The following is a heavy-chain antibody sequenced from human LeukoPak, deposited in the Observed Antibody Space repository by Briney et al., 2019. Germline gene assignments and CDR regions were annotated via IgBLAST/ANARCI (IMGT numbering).Heavy chain of an antibody. Sequence: GGSLRLSCAASGYTFTSYYMHWVRQAPGQGLEWMGIINPSGGSTSYAQKFQGRVTMTRDTSTSTVYMELSSLRSEDTAVYYCARDRDDYGDYRKADPWFDPRGQGTLVTVSS. CDR2: INPSGGST. CDR1: GYTFTSYY. D-gene: IGHD4-17*01. J-gene: IGHJ5*02. CDR3: ARDRDDYGDYRKADPWFDP. V-gene: IGHV1-46*01.